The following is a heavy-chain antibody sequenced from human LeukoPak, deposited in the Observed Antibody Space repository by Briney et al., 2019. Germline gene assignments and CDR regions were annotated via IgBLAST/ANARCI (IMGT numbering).Heavy chain of an antibody. CDR2: ISASGGST. CDR3: ASRGTTGTTRYFDS. J-gene: IGHJ4*02. Sequence: GGSLGLSCAASGFTFSSDAMSWVRQAPGKGLEWVSSISASGGSTYYADSVKARFTISRDNSKNTLYLQMNSLRAEDTALYYCASRGTTGTTRYFDSWGQGTLVTVSS. CDR1: GFTFSSDA. D-gene: IGHD1-1*01. V-gene: IGHV3-23*01.